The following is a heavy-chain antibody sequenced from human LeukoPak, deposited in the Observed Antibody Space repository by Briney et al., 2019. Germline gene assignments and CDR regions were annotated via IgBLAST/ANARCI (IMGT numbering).Heavy chain of an antibody. D-gene: IGHD6-13*01. CDR1: ELMFSSYA. CDR3: ARVQQGGWFDP. V-gene: IGHV3-23*01. J-gene: IGHJ5*02. CDR2: ISDDSGST. Sequence: GGSLRLSCAASELMFSSYAMSWVRQAPGKWLEWVSGISDDSGSTYYADSVRGRFTISRDNSKNTLYLQMNSLRAEDTAVYYCARVQQGGWFDPWGQGTLVTVSS.